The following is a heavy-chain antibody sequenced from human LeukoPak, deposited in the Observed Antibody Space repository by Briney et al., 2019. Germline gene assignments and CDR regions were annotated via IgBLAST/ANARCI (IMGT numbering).Heavy chain of an antibody. CDR3: ARRDGYNLPFDY. D-gene: IGHD5-24*01. CDR2: IYYSGST. Sequence: SETLSLTCTVSGGSISSYYWSWIRQPPGKGLEWIGNIYYSGSTNYNPSLKSRVTISVDTSKNQFSLKLSSVTAADTAVYYCARRDGYNLPFDYWGQGTLVTVSS. CDR1: GGSISSYY. J-gene: IGHJ4*02. V-gene: IGHV4-59*01.